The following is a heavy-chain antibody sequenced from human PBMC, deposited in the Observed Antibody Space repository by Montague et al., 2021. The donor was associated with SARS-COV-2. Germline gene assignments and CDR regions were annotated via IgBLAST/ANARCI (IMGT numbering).Heavy chain of an antibody. V-gene: IGHV4-61*01. Sequence: SETLSLTCSVSSGSTRSGSHYWSWIRQPPGKGLEWIGYIYYSGSTNYNPSFKSPVTISVDTSKNQFSLKLSSVTAADTAVYYCARGDVEMATIKSGGPFYHFDYWGQGTLATVSS. CDR1: SGSTRSGSHY. CDR3: ARGDVEMATIKSGGPFYHFDY. D-gene: IGHD5-24*01. CDR2: IYYSGST. J-gene: IGHJ4*02.